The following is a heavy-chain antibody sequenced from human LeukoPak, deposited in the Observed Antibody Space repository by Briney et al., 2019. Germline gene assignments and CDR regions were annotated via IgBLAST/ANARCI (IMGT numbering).Heavy chain of an antibody. V-gene: IGHV3-20*04. CDR2: INWNGGST. Sequence: GGSLRLSCAASGFTFDDYGMSWVRQAPGKGLEWVSGINWNGGSTGYADSVKGRFTISRDNAKNSLYLQMNSLRAEDTALYYCARVQFGVVLQNYAFDIWGQGTMVTVSS. J-gene: IGHJ3*02. CDR1: GFTFDDYG. D-gene: IGHD3-3*01. CDR3: ARVQFGVVLQNYAFDI.